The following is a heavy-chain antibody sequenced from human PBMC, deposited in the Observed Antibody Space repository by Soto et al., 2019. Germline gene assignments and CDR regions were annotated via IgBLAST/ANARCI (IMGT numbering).Heavy chain of an antibody. CDR2: IYYSGST. CDR1: GGSISSGDYY. CDR3: ARTVTPDIYWYFDL. Sequence: QVQLQESGPGLVKPSQTLSLTCTVSGGSISSGDYYWSWIRQPPGKGLEWIGYIYYSGSTYYNPSLKSRVNISGDTSKNQFYLKLSSVTAADTAVYYCARTVTPDIYWYFDLWGRGTLVTVSS. D-gene: IGHD4-17*01. V-gene: IGHV4-30-4*01. J-gene: IGHJ2*01.